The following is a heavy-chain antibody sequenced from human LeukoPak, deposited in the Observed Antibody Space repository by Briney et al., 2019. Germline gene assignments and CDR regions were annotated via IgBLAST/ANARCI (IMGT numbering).Heavy chain of an antibody. V-gene: IGHV4-34*01. CDR2: INHSGSA. Sequence: KASETLSLTCAVYGGSLSGSYWSWIRQPPGKGLEWIGEINHSGSANYNPSLKSRVTLSIDKSKNQFSLNLNSATAADTAVYYCARARRDSGYYKVDYWGQGTLVTVSS. D-gene: IGHD3-3*01. J-gene: IGHJ4*02. CDR1: GGSLSGSY. CDR3: ARARRDSGYYKVDY.